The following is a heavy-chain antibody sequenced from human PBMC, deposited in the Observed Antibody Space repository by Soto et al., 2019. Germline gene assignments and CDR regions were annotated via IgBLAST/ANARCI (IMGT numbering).Heavy chain of an antibody. CDR3: ARVYYGSGSYYNVYYMDV. Sequence: GASVKVSCKASGYTFTSYDINWVRQATGQGLEWMGWMNPNSGNTGYAQKFQGRVTMTRNTSISTAYMELSSLGSEDTAVYYCARVYYGSGSYYNVYYMDVWGKGTTVTVSS. V-gene: IGHV1-8*01. D-gene: IGHD3-10*01. CDR2: MNPNSGNT. CDR1: GYTFTSYD. J-gene: IGHJ6*03.